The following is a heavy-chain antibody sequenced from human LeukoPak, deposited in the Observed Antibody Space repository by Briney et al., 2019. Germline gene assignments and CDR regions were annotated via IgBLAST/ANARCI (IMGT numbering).Heavy chain of an antibody. CDR3: ARHVLYSSGWYDYYFDY. D-gene: IGHD6-19*01. V-gene: IGHV5-51*01. J-gene: IGHJ4*02. CDR2: T. Sequence: TRYSPSFEGQVTISADKSMSTAYLQWSSLKASDTAMYYCARHVLYSSGWYDYYFDYWGQGTLVTVSS.